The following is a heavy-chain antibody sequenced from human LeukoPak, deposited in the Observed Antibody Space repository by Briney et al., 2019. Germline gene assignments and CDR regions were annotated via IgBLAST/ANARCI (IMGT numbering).Heavy chain of an antibody. D-gene: IGHD3-3*01. CDR1: GFSFSSYS. CDR2: IRRNGGDR. CDR3: AKGGYDSWFDP. Sequence: GGSLRLSCAASGFSFSSYSMTWVRQAPGKGLEWVSNIRRNGGDRYYADSVKGRFTISRDNSKNTVYLEMNSLRVEDTAVYCCAKGGYDSWFDPWGQGTLVTVSS. V-gene: IGHV3-23*01. J-gene: IGHJ5*02.